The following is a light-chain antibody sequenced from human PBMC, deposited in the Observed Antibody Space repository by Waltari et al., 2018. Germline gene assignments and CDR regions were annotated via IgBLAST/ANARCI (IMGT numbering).Light chain of an antibody. CDR1: SSNIGSNT. Sequence: QSVLTQSPSASGTPGQRVTISCSGSSSNIGSNTVNWYQHLPGTGPKLLIYANNQRPSGVPDRFSGSKSGTSASLAISGLQSEDEAYYFCATRDARLDGFVFGSGTEVTVL. V-gene: IGLV1-44*01. CDR3: ATRDARLDGFV. J-gene: IGLJ1*01. CDR2: ANN.